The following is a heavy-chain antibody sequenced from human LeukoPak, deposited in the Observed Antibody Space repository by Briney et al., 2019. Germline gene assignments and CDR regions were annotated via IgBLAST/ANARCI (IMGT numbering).Heavy chain of an antibody. CDR1: GYTFSSNG. CDR3: AREIEAGRGYYYYYMDV. V-gene: IGHV1-18*01. CDR2: ISAHNGDT. J-gene: IGHJ6*03. Sequence: ALVKVSCKASGYTFSSNGIYWVRQAPGQGLEWMGWISAHNGDTNYAQKFQGRVSMTADTSTSTAYMELRSLRSDDTAVYYCAREIEAGRGYYYYYMDVWGSGTTVTVSS. D-gene: IGHD6-25*01.